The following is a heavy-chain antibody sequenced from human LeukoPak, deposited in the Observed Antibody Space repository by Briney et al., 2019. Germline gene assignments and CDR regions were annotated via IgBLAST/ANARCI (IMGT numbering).Heavy chain of an antibody. Sequence: GGSLRLSCAASGFTFSSYAMSWVRQAPGRGLEWVSGISASGANTFYADSVKGRFTISRDNSKNTLFLQMNSLRGEDTAVYYCATETGDSPDYWGQGTLVTVSS. CDR2: ISASGANT. V-gene: IGHV3-23*01. CDR3: ATETGDSPDY. CDR1: GFTFSSYA. D-gene: IGHD3-10*01. J-gene: IGHJ4*02.